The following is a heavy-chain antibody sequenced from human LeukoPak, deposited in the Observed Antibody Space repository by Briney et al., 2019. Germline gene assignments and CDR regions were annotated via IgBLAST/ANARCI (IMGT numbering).Heavy chain of an antibody. CDR1: GFTFSSYA. V-gene: IGHV3-23*01. D-gene: IGHD2/OR15-2a*01. CDR3: ARDDVSSSFTY. J-gene: IGHJ4*02. Sequence: GGSLRLSCAASGFTFSSYAMSWARQAPGKGLEWVSGISSSGSGGNTYYADFVKGRFTISRDNAKNSLYLQMNSLSVEDTAVYYCARDDVSSSFTYWGQGALVTVSP. CDR2: ISSSGSGGNT.